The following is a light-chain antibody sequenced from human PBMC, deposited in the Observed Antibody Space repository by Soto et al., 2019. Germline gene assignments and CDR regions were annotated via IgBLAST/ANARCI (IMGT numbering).Light chain of an antibody. J-gene: IGKJ4*01. CDR1: QRVSNTY. Sequence: EIVFAQSPGALSLSPGERATLSCRASQRVSNTYLAWYQQKPGQAPRLLIYGVSSRATGIPDRFSGSGSGTDFTLTISRLEPEDFAVYYCQQNSSSPVTFGGGTKVDIK. CDR3: QQNSSSPVT. V-gene: IGKV3-20*01. CDR2: GVS.